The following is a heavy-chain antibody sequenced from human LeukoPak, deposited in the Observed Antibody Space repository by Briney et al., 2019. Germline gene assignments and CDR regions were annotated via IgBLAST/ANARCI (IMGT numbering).Heavy chain of an antibody. D-gene: IGHD3-3*01. V-gene: IGHV3-23*01. Sequence: GGSLRLSCAASGFTFSSYAMSWVRQAPGKGLEWVSAISGSGGSTYYADSVKGRFTISRDNSKNTLYLQMNSRRAEDTAVYYCAKAPWDYDFWSGYYDMPLGSGGMDVWGQGTTVTVSS. J-gene: IGHJ6*02. CDR3: AKAPWDYDFWSGYYDMPLGSGGMDV. CDR1: GFTFSSYA. CDR2: ISGSGGST.